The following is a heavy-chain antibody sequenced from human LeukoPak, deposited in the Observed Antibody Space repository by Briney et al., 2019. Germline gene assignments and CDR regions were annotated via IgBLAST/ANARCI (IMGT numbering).Heavy chain of an antibody. CDR1: GGSLSSGCYF. CDR2: IYASGISGIT. CDR3: ARGKGPFDP. V-gene: IGHV4-61*02. Sequence: SQTLSLTCTVSGGSLSSGCYFRSWIRQPAGKGLEGVGRIYASGISGITNYNPSLKSRVTISLSTSKNQFSLKLSSVTAADTAVYYCARGKGPFDPWGQGTLVTVSS. J-gene: IGHJ5*02.